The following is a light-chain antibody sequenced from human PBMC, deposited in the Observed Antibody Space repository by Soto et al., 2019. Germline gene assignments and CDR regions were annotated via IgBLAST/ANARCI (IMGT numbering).Light chain of an antibody. V-gene: IGLV2-14*03. J-gene: IGLJ2*01. Sequence: QSALTQPASVSGSPGQSITISCTGTSSDVGAYTFVSWYQQHPDKVPKLMIFDVSRRPSGVSDRFSGSKSGNTASLTISGLQFEDEADYYCETWDSNILVFGGGTKVTVL. CDR3: ETWDSNILV. CDR2: DVS. CDR1: SSDVGAYTF.